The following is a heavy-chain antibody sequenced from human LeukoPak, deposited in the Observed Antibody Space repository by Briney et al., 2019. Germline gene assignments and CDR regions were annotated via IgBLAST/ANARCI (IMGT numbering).Heavy chain of an antibody. Sequence: GGSLRLSCAASGFTFSSYWMSWVRQTPGKGLEWVANIKQDGSEKYSVDSVKGRFTVSRDNAKNSLYLQMNSLGVEDTAVYYCARTGGSGWYVDYWGQGTLVTVSS. V-gene: IGHV3-7*01. J-gene: IGHJ4*02. CDR3: ARTGGSGWYVDY. CDR2: IKQDGSEK. CDR1: GFTFSSYW. D-gene: IGHD6-19*01.